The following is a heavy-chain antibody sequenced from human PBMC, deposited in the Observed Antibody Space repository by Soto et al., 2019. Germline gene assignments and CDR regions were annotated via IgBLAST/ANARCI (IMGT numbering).Heavy chain of an antibody. CDR2: ISYDGSNK. CDR3: ANLGDFGVDYYYGMDV. CDR1: GFTFSSYG. J-gene: IGHJ6*02. Sequence: QVQLVESGGGVVQPGRSLRLSCAASGFTFSSYGMHWVRQAPGKGLEWVAVISYDGSNKYYADSVKGRFTISRDNSKNTLYLQMNSLRAEHTAVYYCANLGDFGVDYYYGMDVWGQGTTVTVSS. V-gene: IGHV3-30*18. D-gene: IGHD3-3*01.